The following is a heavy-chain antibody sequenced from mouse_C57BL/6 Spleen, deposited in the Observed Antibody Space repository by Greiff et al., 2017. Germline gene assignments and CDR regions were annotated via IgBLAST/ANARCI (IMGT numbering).Heavy chain of an antibody. CDR2: INYDGSST. CDR3: ARDNYGRRGYYAMDY. D-gene: IGHD1-1*01. Sequence: EVQVVESEGGLVQPGSSMKLSCTASGFTFSDYYMAWVRQVPEKGLEWVANINYDGSSTYYLDSLKSRFIISRDNAKNILYLQMSSLKSEDTATYYCARDNYGRRGYYAMDYWGQGTSVTVSS. V-gene: IGHV5-16*01. J-gene: IGHJ4*01. CDR1: GFTFSDYY.